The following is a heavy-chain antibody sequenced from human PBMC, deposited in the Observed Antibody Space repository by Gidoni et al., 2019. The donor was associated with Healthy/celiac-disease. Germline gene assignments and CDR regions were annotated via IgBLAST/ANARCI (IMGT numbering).Heavy chain of an antibody. CDR3: ARGDDSSGYYDY. CDR2: TYYRSKWDN. V-gene: IGHV6-1*01. Sequence: QVQLQQSGPGLVKPSPTHPLTCPISGDSASSNRAAWNWIRQSPSRGLEWLGRTYYRSKWDNDYAVSVKSRITINPDTSKNQFSLQLNSVTPEDTAVYYCARGDDSSGYYDYWGQGTLVTVSS. D-gene: IGHD3-22*01. J-gene: IGHJ4*02. CDR1: GDSASSNRAA.